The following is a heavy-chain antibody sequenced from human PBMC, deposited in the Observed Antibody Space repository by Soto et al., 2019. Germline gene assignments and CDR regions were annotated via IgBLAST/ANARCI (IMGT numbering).Heavy chain of an antibody. J-gene: IGHJ5*02. Sequence: QVQLVQSGDEVKNPGASVKVSCKTSGYTFFSYGISWVRQAPGQGLEWMGWISGYNGNTNYAQKFQARVTMTADTSTRTAYMELRSLRSDDTAFYYCARKSNSSSWFDPWGQGTLVTVSS. D-gene: IGHD1-26*01. V-gene: IGHV1-18*01. CDR2: ISGYNGNT. CDR1: GYTFFSYG. CDR3: ARKSNSSSWFDP.